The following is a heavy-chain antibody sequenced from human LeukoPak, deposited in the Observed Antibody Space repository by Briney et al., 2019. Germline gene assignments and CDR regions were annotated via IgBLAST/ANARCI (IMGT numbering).Heavy chain of an antibody. V-gene: IGHV3-21*01. CDR2: ISSSSSYI. CDR1: GFTFSSYS. Sequence: PGGALRLSCAASGFTFSSYSMNWVRQAPGKGPEWVSSISSSSSYIYYADSVKGRFTISRDNAKNSLYMQTNSLRAEDTAVYYCAREDGYSSSWYSDYWGLGTLVTVSS. CDR3: AREDGYSSSWYSDY. J-gene: IGHJ4*02. D-gene: IGHD6-13*01.